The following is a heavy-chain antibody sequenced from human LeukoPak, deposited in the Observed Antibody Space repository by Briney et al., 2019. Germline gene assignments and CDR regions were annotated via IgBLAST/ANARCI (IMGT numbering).Heavy chain of an antibody. CDR3: ARDGPCSSASCQNFDY. V-gene: IGHV1-2*02. CDR1: GYTFTYYY. J-gene: IGHJ4*02. D-gene: IGHD2-2*01. Sequence: ASVKVSCKASGYTFTYYYMHWVRQAPGHGPEWMGWINPNSGDTIFAQKFQGRVTMTRDTSISTAYLELSRLTSDDTAVYYCARDGPCSSASCQNFDYWGQGTLVTVSS. CDR2: INPNSGDT.